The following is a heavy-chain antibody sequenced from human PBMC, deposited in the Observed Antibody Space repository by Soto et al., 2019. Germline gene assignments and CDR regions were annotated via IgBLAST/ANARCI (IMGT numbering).Heavy chain of an antibody. Sequence: PSETLSLTCTVSGGSVSSGSYYWSWIRQPPGKGLEWIGYIYYSGSTNYNPSLKSRVTISVDTSKNQFSLKLSSVTAADTAVYYCAAITMVRGVMGPFDPWGQGTLVTVSS. CDR2: IYYSGST. CDR3: AAITMVRGVMGPFDP. CDR1: GGSVSSGSYY. V-gene: IGHV4-61*01. J-gene: IGHJ5*02. D-gene: IGHD3-10*01.